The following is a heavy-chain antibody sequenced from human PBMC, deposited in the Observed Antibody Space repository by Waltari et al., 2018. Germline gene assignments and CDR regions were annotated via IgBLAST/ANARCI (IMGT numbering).Heavy chain of an antibody. J-gene: IGHJ5*02. CDR3: ARDRSSWYFGWFDP. V-gene: IGHV4-38-2*02. CDR2: IYHSGST. D-gene: IGHD6-13*01. Sequence: QVQLQESGPGLVKPSETLSLTCAVSGYSISSGYYWGWIRQPPGKGLEWIGIIYHSGSTYYNPSLKSRVTISVDTSKNQFSLKLSSVTAADTAVYYCARDRSSWYFGWFDPWGQGTLVTVSS. CDR1: GYSISSGYY.